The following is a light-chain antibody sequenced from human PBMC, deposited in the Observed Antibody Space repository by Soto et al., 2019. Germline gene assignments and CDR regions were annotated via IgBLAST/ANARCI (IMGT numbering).Light chain of an antibody. Sequence: QLVLTQPPSVSGAPGQRVTISCTGSSSNIGAGYDVHWYQQLPGTAPKLLIYGNSNRPSGVPDRFSGSKSGTSASLAITGLQAEDEADYFCQSYDSSLSGVLFGGGTKVTVL. CDR1: SSNIGAGYD. CDR2: GNS. CDR3: QSYDSSLSGVL. V-gene: IGLV1-40*01. J-gene: IGLJ2*01.